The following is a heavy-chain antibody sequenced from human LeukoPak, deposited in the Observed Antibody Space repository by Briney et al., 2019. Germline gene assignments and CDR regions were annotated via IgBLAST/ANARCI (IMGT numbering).Heavy chain of an antibody. CDR2: IYSGGST. V-gene: IGHV3-53*05. CDR1: GFTVSSNY. CDR3: AKAFGIAVAGPRYDAFDI. D-gene: IGHD6-19*01. Sequence: GGSLRLSCAASGFTVSSNYMSWVRQAPGKGLEWVSVIYSGGSTYYADSVKGRFTISRDNSKNTLYLQMNSLRAEDTAVYYCAKAFGIAVAGPRYDAFDIWGQGTMVTVSS. J-gene: IGHJ3*02.